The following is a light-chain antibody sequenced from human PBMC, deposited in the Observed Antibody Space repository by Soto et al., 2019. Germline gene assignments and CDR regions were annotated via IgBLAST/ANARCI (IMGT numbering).Light chain of an antibody. CDR1: QSISSY. CDR3: QQSYNSPQT. V-gene: IGKV1-39*01. CDR2: AAS. J-gene: IGKJ1*01. Sequence: DIQMTHSPSSLSASVGDRVTITCRASQSISSYLNWYQQKPGKAPKLLIYAASSLQSGVPSRFSGSGSGTDFTLTISSLQPEDFATYSCQQSYNSPQTFGQGTKVDIK.